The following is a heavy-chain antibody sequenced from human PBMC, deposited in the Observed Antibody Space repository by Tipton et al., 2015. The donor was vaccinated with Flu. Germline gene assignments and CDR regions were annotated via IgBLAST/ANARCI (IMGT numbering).Heavy chain of an antibody. J-gene: IGHJ4*02. CDR3: ARDPTVGAVRGYFDY. CDR1: GDSISSDYY. V-gene: IGHV4-61*01. D-gene: IGHD1-26*01. Sequence: TLSLTCAVSGDSISSDYYWSWIRQPPGKGLEWIGYIYYSGSTNYNPSLKSRVTISVDTSKNQFSLKLSSVTAADTAVYYCARDPTVGAVRGYFDYWGQGTLVTVSS. CDR2: IYYSGST.